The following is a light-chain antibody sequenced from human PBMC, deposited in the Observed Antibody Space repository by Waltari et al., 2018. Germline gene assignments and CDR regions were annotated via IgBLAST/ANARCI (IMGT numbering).Light chain of an antibody. V-gene: IGLV2-23*02. J-gene: IGLJ2*01. Sequence: QSALTQPASVSGSPGQSITISCTGTSSDVGGYNYVSWYQQHPGKAPNLMIYDVSKRPSGVSNRFSGPKSGNTASLTISGLQAEDEADYYCCSYAGSSPVVFGGGTKLTVL. CDR3: CSYAGSSPVV. CDR2: DVS. CDR1: SSDVGGYNY.